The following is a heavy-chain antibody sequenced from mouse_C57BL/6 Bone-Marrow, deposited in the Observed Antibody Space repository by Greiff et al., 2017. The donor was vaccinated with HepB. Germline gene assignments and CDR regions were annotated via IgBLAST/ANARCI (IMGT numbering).Heavy chain of an antibody. CDR2: IYPRDGST. CDR1: GYTFTNYD. J-gene: IGHJ2*01. Sequence: VKLMESGPELVKPGASVKLSCKASGYTFTNYDINWVKQRPGQGLEWIGWIYPRDGSTKYNEKFKGKATLTVDTSSSTAYMELHSLTSEDSAVYFCARGESPDYWGQGTTLTVSS. V-gene: IGHV1-85*01. CDR3: ARGESPDY.